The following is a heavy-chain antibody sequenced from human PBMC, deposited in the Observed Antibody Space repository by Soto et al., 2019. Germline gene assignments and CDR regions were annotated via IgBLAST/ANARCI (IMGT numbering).Heavy chain of an antibody. CDR2: IIPIFGTA. D-gene: IGHD2-2*02. CDR3: ARGWDYTPPGPTFDP. J-gene: IGHJ5*02. CDR1: GGTFSSYA. Sequence: SVKVSCKASGGTFSSYAISWVRQAPGQGLEWMGGIIPIFGTANYAQKFQGRVTITADKSTSTAYMELSSLRSEDTAVYYCARGWDYTPPGPTFDPWGQGTLVTVSS. V-gene: IGHV1-69*06.